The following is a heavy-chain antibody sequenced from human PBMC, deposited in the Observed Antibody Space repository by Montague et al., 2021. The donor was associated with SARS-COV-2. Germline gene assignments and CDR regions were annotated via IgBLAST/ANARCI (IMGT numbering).Heavy chain of an antibody. V-gene: IGHV4-61*02. CDR3: ARDDFRWDFDC. J-gene: IGHJ4*02. CDR1: GDSITSDVSH. CDR2: IYTTGST. D-gene: IGHD2/OR15-2a*01. Sequence: TLSLTCTVSGDSITSDVSHWSWIRQPAGKGLEWIGRIYTTGSTNYNPSLKSRLTISLDTSKNQFSLKLSSVTAADTAAYYCARDDFRWDFDCWGQGTLVTVSS.